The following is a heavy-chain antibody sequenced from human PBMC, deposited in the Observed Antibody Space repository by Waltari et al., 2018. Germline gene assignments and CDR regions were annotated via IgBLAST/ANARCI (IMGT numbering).Heavy chain of an antibody. CDR1: GYTFTGYY. CDR3: ARLSWTPTGAPDY. Sequence: QVQLVQSGAEVKKPGASVKVSCKASGYTFTGYYMHWVRQAPGQGLEWMGRINPNSGGTNYAQKFQGMVTMTRDTTISTDYMELSRLRSDDTAVYYCARLSWTPTGAPDYWGQGTLVTVSS. D-gene: IGHD7-27*01. CDR2: INPNSGGT. V-gene: IGHV1-2*06. J-gene: IGHJ4*02.